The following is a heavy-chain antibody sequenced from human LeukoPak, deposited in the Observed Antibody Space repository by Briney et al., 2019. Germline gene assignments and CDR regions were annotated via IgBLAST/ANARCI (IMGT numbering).Heavy chain of an antibody. CDR3: AREAQLWSSSDWFDP. D-gene: IGHD5-18*01. J-gene: IGHJ5*02. Sequence: ASVKVSCKASGHTFTSYYLHWVRQAPGQGLEWMGIINPSGGSTNYAQKFQGRVTMTRDTSTSTVYMELSSLRSDDTAVYYCAREAQLWSSSDWFDPWGQGTLVTVSS. V-gene: IGHV1-46*01. CDR1: GHTFTSYY. CDR2: INPSGGST.